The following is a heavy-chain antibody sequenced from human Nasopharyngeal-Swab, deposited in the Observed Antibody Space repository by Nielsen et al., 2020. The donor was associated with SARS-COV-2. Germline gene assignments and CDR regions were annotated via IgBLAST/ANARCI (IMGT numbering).Heavy chain of an antibody. J-gene: IGHJ4*02. V-gene: IGHV3-21*01. D-gene: IGHD4-17*01. CDR1: GFTFSSYS. CDR3: ARGPYGDYFDY. Sequence: GGSLTLSCAASGFTFSSYSMNWVRQAPGKGLEWVSSISSSSSYIYYADSVKGRFTISRDNAKNSLYLQMNSLRAEDTAVYYCARGPYGDYFDYWGQGTLATVSS. CDR2: ISSSSSYI.